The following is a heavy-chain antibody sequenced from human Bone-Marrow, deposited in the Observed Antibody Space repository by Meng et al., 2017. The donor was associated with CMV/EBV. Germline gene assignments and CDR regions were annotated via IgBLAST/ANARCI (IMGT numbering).Heavy chain of an antibody. J-gene: IGHJ6*02. CDR1: GYTFTGYY. D-gene: IGHD2-2*01. CDR3: ARDLVPVHRQVYYGMDV. CDR2: INPNSGGT. Sequence: ASVKVSCKASGYTFTGYYIHWVRQAPGQGLEWMGWINPNSGGTNYAQKFQGRVTMTRDTSISTAYMELSRLRSDDTAVYYCARDLVPVHRQVYYGMDVWGQGTTVTVSS. V-gene: IGHV1-2*02.